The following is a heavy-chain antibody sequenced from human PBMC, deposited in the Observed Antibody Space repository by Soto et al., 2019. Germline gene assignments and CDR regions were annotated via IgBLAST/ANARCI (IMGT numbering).Heavy chain of an antibody. CDR1: GGSVSSGSYY. D-gene: IGHD5-18*01. J-gene: IGHJ6*02. CDR3: SRYSSYGRYGMDV. Sequence: PSETLSLTCTVSGGSVSSGSYYWSWIRQPPGKGLEWIGYIYYSGSTNYNPSLKSRVTISVDTSKNQFSLKLSSVTAADTAVYYFSRYSSYGRYGMDVWGQGSTVTVSS. CDR2: IYYSGST. V-gene: IGHV4-61*01.